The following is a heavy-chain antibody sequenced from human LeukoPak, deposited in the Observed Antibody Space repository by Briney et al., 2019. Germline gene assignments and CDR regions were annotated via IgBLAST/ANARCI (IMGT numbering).Heavy chain of an antibody. J-gene: IGHJ5*02. D-gene: IGHD3-10*01. Sequence: GGSLRLSCAASGFTFSTYWMHWVRQAPGKGLVWVSRIKSDGSSTSYADSVKGRFTISRDNAKNTLYLQMNGLRAEDTAVYYCARESGYHGSGFDPWGQGSLVTVSS. CDR2: IKSDGSST. CDR1: GFTFSTYW. V-gene: IGHV3-74*01. CDR3: ARESGYHGSGFDP.